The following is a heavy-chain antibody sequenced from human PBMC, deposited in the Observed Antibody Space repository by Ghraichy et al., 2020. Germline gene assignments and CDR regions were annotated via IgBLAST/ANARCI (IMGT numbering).Heavy chain of an antibody. CDR2: ISGSGGST. J-gene: IGHJ4*02. V-gene: IGHV3-23*01. CDR3: AKAPGLPYSNYFGY. D-gene: IGHD4-11*01. CDR1: GFTFSSYA. Sequence: LSLTCAASGFTFSSYAMSWVRQAPGKGLAWVSAISGSGGSTYYADSVKGRFTISRDNSKNTLYLQMNSLRAEDTAVYYCAKAPGLPYSNYFGYWGQGSLVTVSS.